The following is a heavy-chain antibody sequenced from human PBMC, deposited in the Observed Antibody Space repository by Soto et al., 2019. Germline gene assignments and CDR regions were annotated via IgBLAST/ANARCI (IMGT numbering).Heavy chain of an antibody. D-gene: IGHD6-13*01. CDR2: IYYSGST. J-gene: IGHJ3*02. V-gene: IGHV4-61*05. CDR3: ARAWYGDAFDI. Sequence: LSLTCTVSGGSISSSFFYWGWIRQPPGKGLEWIGYIYYSGSTNYNPSLKSRVTISVDTSKNQFSLKLSSVTAADTAVYYCARAWYGDAFDIWGQGTMVTVSS. CDR1: GGSISSSFFY.